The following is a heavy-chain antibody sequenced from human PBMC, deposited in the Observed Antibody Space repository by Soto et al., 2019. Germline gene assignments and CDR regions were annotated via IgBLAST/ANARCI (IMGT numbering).Heavy chain of an antibody. CDR3: ASGAMDKVPYGRAFDI. Sequence: QVQLVQSGAEVKKPGSSVKVSCKASGGTFSSYAISWVRQAPGQGLAWMGGIIPIFGTANYAQKFQGRVTITADESTSTAYMELSSLRSEDTAVYYCASGAMDKVPYGRAFDIWGQGTMVTVSS. J-gene: IGHJ3*02. CDR1: GGTFSSYA. CDR2: IIPIFGTA. V-gene: IGHV1-69*01. D-gene: IGHD5-18*01.